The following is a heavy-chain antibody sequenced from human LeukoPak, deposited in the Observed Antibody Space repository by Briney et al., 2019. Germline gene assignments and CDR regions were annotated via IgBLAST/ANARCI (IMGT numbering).Heavy chain of an antibody. V-gene: IGHV3-23*01. D-gene: IGHD5-24*01. CDR3: ASRDGYNPGVIDY. CDR1: GFTFSSYG. CDR2: ISGGGGST. Sequence: PGGTLRLSCAASGFTFSSYGMSWVRQAPGKGLEWVSAISGGGGSTYYADSVKGRFTISRDNSKNTLYLQMNSLRAEDTAVYYCASRDGYNPGVIDYWGQGTLVTVSS. J-gene: IGHJ4*02.